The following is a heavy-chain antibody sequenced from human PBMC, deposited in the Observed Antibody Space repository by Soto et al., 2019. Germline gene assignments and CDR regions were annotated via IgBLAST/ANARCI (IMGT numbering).Heavy chain of an antibody. Sequence: PSETLSLTCTVSGGSISSYYWSWIRQPPGKGLEWIGYIYYSGSTNYNPSLKSRVTISVDTSKNQFSLKLSSVTAADTAVYYCARTLPKLERRVFSWFDPWGQGTLVTVSS. CDR1: GGSISSYY. CDR2: IYYSGST. J-gene: IGHJ5*02. CDR3: ARTLPKLERRVFSWFDP. D-gene: IGHD1-1*01. V-gene: IGHV4-59*01.